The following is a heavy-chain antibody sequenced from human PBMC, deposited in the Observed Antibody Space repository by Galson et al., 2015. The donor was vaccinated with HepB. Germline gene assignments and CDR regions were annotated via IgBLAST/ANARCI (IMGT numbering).Heavy chain of an antibody. V-gene: IGHV3-74*01. CDR3: ARSRVERAVAGTFDR. Sequence: SLRLSCAASGFTFSTYWMHRVRQAPGKGLVWVSRINSDGSSTSYPDSVKGRFTISGDNAKNTLYLQMNSLRADDTAVYYCARSRVERAVAGTFDRWGQGTLVSVSS. CDR2: INSDGSST. D-gene: IGHD6-19*01. J-gene: IGHJ4*02. CDR1: GFTFSTYW.